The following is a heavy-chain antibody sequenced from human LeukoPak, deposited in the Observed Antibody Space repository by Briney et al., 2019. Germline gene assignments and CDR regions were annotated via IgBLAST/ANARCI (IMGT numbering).Heavy chain of an antibody. CDR2: IRYDGSNK. J-gene: IGHJ4*02. Sequence: GGSLRLSCAASGFTFSSYGMHWVRQAPGKGLEWVTFIRYDGSNKYYADSVKGRFTISRDNSKNTLYLQMNSLRAEDTAVYYCAKSGGLAAAGLGYWGQGTLVTVSS. CDR3: AKSGGLAAAGLGY. V-gene: IGHV3-30*02. CDR1: GFTFSSYG. D-gene: IGHD6-13*01.